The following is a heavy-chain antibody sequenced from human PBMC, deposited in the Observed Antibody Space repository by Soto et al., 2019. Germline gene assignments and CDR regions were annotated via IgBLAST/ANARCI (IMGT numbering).Heavy chain of an antibody. CDR1: GGSISSSSYY. J-gene: IGHJ6*02. V-gene: IGHV4-39*01. CDR2: IYYSGST. D-gene: IGHD3-9*01. Sequence: PSETLSLTCTVSGGSISSSSYYWGWIRQPPGKGLEWIGSIYYSGSTYYNPSLKSRVTISVDTSKNQFSLKLSSVTAADTAVYYCARQPYYDILTGYLFTYGMDVWGQGTTVTVSS. CDR3: ARQPYYDILTGYLFTYGMDV.